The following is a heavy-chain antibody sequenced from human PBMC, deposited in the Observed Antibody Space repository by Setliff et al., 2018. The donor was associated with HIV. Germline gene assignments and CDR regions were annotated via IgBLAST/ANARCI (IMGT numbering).Heavy chain of an antibody. J-gene: IGHJ4*02. V-gene: IGHV3-23*01. Sequence: PGESLKISCAASGFTFSSYAMSWVRQAPGKGLEWVSAISGSGGSTYYADSVKGRFTISRDNSKNTLYLQMNSLRAEDTAVYYCANLGVAEIDYWGQGTLVTVSS. D-gene: IGHD2-21*01. CDR3: ANLGVAEIDY. CDR1: GFTFSSYA. CDR2: ISGSGGST.